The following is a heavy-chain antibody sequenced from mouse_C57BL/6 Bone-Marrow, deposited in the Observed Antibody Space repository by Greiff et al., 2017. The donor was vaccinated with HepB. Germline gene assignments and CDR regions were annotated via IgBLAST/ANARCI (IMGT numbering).Heavy chain of an antibody. CDR3: ARGYYDYDAWYFDV. V-gene: IGHV1-64*01. D-gene: IGHD2-4*01. Sequence: VQLQQSGAELVKPGASVKLSCKASGYTFTSYWMHWVKQRPGQGLEWIGMIHPNSGSTNYNEKFKSKATLTVDKSSSTAYMQLSSLTSEDSAVYYCARGYYDYDAWYFDVWGTGTTVTVSS. CDR1: GYTFTSYW. CDR2: IHPNSGST. J-gene: IGHJ1*03.